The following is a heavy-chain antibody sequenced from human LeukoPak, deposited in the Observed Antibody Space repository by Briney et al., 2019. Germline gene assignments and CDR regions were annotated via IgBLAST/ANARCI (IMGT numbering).Heavy chain of an antibody. D-gene: IGHD2-21*02. Sequence: GGSLRLSCAASGFTFSSYAMSWVRQAPGKGLEWVSLIGGSGGSTYYADSVKGRFTISRDNSKNTLYLQMNSLRAEDTAVYYCAKDSLVTGSFDIWGQGTMVTVSS. V-gene: IGHV3-23*01. J-gene: IGHJ3*02. CDR2: IGGSGGST. CDR1: GFTFSSYA. CDR3: AKDSLVTGSFDI.